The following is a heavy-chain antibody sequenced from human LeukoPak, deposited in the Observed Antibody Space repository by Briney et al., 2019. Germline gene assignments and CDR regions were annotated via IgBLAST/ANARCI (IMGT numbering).Heavy chain of an antibody. D-gene: IGHD6-13*01. J-gene: IGHJ4*02. CDR1: GFTLSDYY. Sequence: GGSLRLSCAASGFTLSDYYMSWIRQAPGKGLEWVSYISGSGTNIKYADSVKGRFTISRDNSKNSLYLQMNSLRTEDTALYYCAKDHHEGEEAAAGTGFYWGQGTLVTASS. V-gene: IGHV3-11*01. CDR2: ISGSGTNI. CDR3: AKDHHEGEEAAAGTGFY.